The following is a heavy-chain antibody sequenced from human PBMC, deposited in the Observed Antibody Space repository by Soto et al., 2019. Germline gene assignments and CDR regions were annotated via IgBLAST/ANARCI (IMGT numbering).Heavy chain of an antibody. CDR3: ATDYGGNSMTFDY. V-gene: IGHV3-30*03. CDR1: GFTFSSYG. D-gene: IGHD4-17*01. CDR2: ISYDGSNK. Sequence: GGSLRLSCAASGFTFSSYGMHWVRQAPGKGLEWVAVISYDGSNKYYADSVKGRFTISRDNSKNTLYLQMNSLRAEDTAVYYCATDYGGNSMTFDYWGQGTLVTVSS. J-gene: IGHJ4*02.